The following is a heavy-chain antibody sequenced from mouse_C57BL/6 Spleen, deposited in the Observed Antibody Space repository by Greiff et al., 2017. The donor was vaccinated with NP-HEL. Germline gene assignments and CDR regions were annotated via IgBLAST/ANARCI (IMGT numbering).Heavy chain of an antibody. V-gene: IGHV1-85*01. J-gene: IGHJ2*01. D-gene: IGHD1-1*01. Sequence: QVQLQQSGPALVQPGASVKLSCKASGYAFTSYDINWVHQKPGPRLELIGSIYPRDGSTEYHENFQGKATLTVDTSSRTAYRELHSLKSEDSAVDFCARSHYYGSSLEYWGNGTTLTVSS. CDR2: IYPRDGST. CDR1: GYAFTSYD. CDR3: ARSHYYGSSLEY.